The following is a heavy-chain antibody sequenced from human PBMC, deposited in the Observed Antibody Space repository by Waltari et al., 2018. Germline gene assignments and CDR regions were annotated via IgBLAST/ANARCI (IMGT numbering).Heavy chain of an antibody. CDR2: IYWNDDK. Sequence: QITLKESGPTLVKPTQTLTLTCTFSGFSLSTSGVGVGWIRQPPGTALEWLALIYWNDDKRYSPSLKSRLTITKDTSKNQVVLTMTNMDPVDTATYYCAHRMLIYYYDSSGNGVAFDIWGQGTMVTVSS. D-gene: IGHD3-22*01. CDR3: AHRMLIYYYDSSGNGVAFDI. J-gene: IGHJ3*02. CDR1: GFSLSTSGVG. V-gene: IGHV2-5*01.